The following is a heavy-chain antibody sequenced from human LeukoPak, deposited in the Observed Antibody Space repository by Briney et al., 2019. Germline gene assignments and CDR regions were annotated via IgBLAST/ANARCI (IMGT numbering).Heavy chain of an antibody. V-gene: IGHV3-9*01. CDR1: GFTFDDYA. CDR2: ISWNSGSI. CDR3: AKEYVEYSSGWYYFDY. D-gene: IGHD6-19*01. Sequence: GGSLRLSCAASGFTFDDYAMHWVRQAPGKGLEWVSGISWNSGSIGYADSVKGRFTISRDNAKNSLHLQMNSLRAEDTPLYYCAKEYVEYSSGWYYFDYWGQGTLVTVSS. J-gene: IGHJ4*02.